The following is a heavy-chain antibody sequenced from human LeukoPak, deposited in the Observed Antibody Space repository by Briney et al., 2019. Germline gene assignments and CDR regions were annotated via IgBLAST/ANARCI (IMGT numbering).Heavy chain of an antibody. CDR3: ARVLIPPYFDY. J-gene: IGHJ4*02. CDR2: INPNSGGT. D-gene: IGHD2-2*02. V-gene: IGHV1-2*02. Sequence: GASVKVSCKASGYTFTGYYMHWVRQAPGQGLEWMGWINPNSGGTKYAQKFQGRVTMTRDTSISTAYMELSRLRSDDTAVYYCARVLIPPYFDYWGQGTLVTVSS. CDR1: GYTFTGYY.